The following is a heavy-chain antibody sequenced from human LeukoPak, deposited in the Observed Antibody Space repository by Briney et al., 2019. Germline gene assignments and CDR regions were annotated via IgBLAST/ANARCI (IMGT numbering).Heavy chain of an antibody. Sequence: ASVKVSCKASGGTFSSYAISWVRQAPGQGLEWMGGIIPIFGTANYAQKFQGRVTITADESTSTAYMELSSLRSEDTAVYYCARGGDRSGYYYRYYFDYWGQGTLVTVSS. CDR2: IIPIFGTA. CDR1: GGTFSSYA. CDR3: ARGGDRSGYYYRYYFDY. D-gene: IGHD3-22*01. V-gene: IGHV1-69*13. J-gene: IGHJ4*02.